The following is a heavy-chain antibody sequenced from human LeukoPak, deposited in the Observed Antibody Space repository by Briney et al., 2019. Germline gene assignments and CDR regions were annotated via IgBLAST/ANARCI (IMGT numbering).Heavy chain of an antibody. D-gene: IGHD3-16*01. V-gene: IGHV3-23*01. CDR3: EEKEKLTKLGEAN. CDR1: GFTFSSYA. J-gene: IGHJ4*02. Sequence: PGGSLRLSCAASGFTFSSYAMSWVRQAPGKGLEWVSAISGSGGSTYYADSVKGRFTISRDNSKNTLYLQMNSLRAEDTAVYYCEEKEKLTKLGEANWGQGTLVTVSS. CDR2: ISGSGGST.